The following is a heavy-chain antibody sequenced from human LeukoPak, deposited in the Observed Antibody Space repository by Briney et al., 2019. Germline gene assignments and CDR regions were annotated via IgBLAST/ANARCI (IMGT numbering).Heavy chain of an antibody. D-gene: IGHD1-1*01. J-gene: IGHJ3*02. Sequence: PGGSLRLSCAASGFTFSSYSMSWVRQAPGKGLEWVSSISSSTTYIYYADSVKGRFTISRDNAKNSLYLQMNSLRAEDTAVFYCARDHKAWSTGAFDIWGQGTMLTVSS. CDR3: ARDHKAWSTGAFDI. CDR1: GFTFSSYS. CDR2: ISSSTTYI. V-gene: IGHV3-21*01.